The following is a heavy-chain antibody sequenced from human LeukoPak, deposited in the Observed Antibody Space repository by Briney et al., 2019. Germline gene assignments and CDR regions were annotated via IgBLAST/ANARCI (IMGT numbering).Heavy chain of an antibody. D-gene: IGHD3/OR15-3a*01. V-gene: IGHV4-59*12. J-gene: IGHJ6*02. CDR2: IYYSGNT. CDR1: GGSISNYY. Sequence: PSETLSLTCTVSGGSISNYYWSWIRQPPGKGLEWIGYIYYSGNTNYNPSLKSRVIISVDTSKNQFSLKLSSVTAVDTAVYYCARDRVGFGHMYGYDYYGMDVWGQGTTVTVSS. CDR3: ARDRVGFGHMYGYDYYGMDV.